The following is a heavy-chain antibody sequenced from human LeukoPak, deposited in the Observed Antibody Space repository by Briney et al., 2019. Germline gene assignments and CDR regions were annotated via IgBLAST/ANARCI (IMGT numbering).Heavy chain of an antibody. CDR2: INPSGGST. J-gene: IGHJ6*02. Sequence: ASVRVSCKASGYTFTSYYMHWVRQAPGQGLEWMGIINPSGGSTSYAQKFQGRVTMTRDTSTSTVYMELSSLRSEDTAVYYCARVDPIYGMDVWGQGTTVTDSS. D-gene: IGHD3/OR15-3a*01. CDR1: GYTFTSYY. CDR3: ARVDPIYGMDV. V-gene: IGHV1-46*01.